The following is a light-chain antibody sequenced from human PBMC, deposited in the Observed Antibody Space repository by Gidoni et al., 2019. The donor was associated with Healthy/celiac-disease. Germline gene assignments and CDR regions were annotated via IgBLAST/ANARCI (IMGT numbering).Light chain of an antibody. CDR2: AAS. CDR3: QQSYSTLWT. V-gene: IGKV1-39*01. CDR1: QSISSY. J-gene: IGKJ1*01. Sequence: QLTQSPSSLAVSVGDRVTITCRASQSISSYLNWYQQKPGKAPKLLIYAASSLQSGVPERFSCGGAEKNYSLTVSSRQDKDFATYYCQQSYSTLWTFGQGTKVEIK.